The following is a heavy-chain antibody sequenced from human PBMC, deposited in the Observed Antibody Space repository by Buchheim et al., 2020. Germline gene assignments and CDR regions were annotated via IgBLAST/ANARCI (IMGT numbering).Heavy chain of an antibody. D-gene: IGHD1-14*01. CDR1: GGSISTYY. CDR2: IYNSGST. CDR3: ARGYSFDL. Sequence: QVQLQESGPGLLKPSETLSLTCTVSGGSISTYYWSWIRQPPGKGLEWIGYIYNSGSTNHNPSLNSRVSISIDTSKNQFSLRLSSVTTADTAVYYCARGYSFDLWGRGTL. J-gene: IGHJ2*01. V-gene: IGHV4-59*01.